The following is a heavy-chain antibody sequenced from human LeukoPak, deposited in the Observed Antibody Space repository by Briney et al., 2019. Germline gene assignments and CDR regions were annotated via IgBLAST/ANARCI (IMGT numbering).Heavy chain of an antibody. CDR3: ARDRFSYYYDSSGYYLDY. CDR1: GYTFTSYY. CDR2: INPNSGGT. Sequence: GASVKVSCKASGYTFTSYYMHWVRQAPGQGLEWMGWINPNSGGTNYAQKFQGRVTMTRDTSISTAYMELSRLRSDDTAVYYCARDRFSYYYDSSGYYLDYWGQGTLVTVSS. D-gene: IGHD3-22*01. J-gene: IGHJ4*02. V-gene: IGHV1-2*02.